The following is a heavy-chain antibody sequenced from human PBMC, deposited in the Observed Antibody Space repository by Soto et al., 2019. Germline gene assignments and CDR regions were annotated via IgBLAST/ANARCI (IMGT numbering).Heavy chain of an antibody. D-gene: IGHD3-22*01. CDR1: GGTFSSYA. V-gene: IGHV1-69*13. CDR3: ARVPGAYYDSSGYWDNWFDP. Sequence: SVKVSCKASGGTFSSYAISWVRQAPGQGLEWMGGVIPIFGTANYAQKFQGRVTITADESTSTAYMELSSLRSEDTAVYYCARVPGAYYDSSGYWDNWFDPWGQGTLVTVSS. CDR2: VIPIFGTA. J-gene: IGHJ5*02.